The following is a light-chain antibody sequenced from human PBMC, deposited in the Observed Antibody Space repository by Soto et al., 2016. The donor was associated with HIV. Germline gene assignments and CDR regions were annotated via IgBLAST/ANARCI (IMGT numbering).Light chain of an antibody. CDR3: QVWDTVSDHQV. CDR1: KLGDKY. Sequence: SFELTQPPSVSVSPGQTASITCSGDKLGDKYASWYQQKPGQSPVLVIYEDTKRPSGISERFSSSNSENTATLTISRVDAGDEADYYCQVWDTVSDHQVFGGGTKLTVL. V-gene: IGLV3-1*01. CDR2: EDT. J-gene: IGLJ3*02.